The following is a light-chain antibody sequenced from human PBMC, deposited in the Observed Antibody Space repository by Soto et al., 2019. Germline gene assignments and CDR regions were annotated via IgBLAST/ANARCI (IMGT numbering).Light chain of an antibody. V-gene: IGLV1-44*01. CDR2: PNT. J-gene: IGLJ2*01. CDR1: TSNIGTNT. CDR3: AAWDDSRKGVI. Sequence: QSVLTQPPSASGTPGQRVTISCSGGTSNIGTNTVTWYQQGPGTAPKLLLYPNTQRPSGVPDRFSGSKTGTSASLAISGLQSEDEADYYCAAWDDSRKGVIFGAGTQLTVL.